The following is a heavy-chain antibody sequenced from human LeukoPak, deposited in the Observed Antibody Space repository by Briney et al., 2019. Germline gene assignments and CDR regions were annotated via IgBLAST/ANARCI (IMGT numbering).Heavy chain of an antibody. CDR3: AKDREAGSGSYFYY. CDR1: GFTFSSYA. D-gene: IGHD3-10*01. J-gene: IGHJ4*02. CDR2: ISGSGGST. Sequence: GGSLRLSCAASGFTFSSYAMSWVRQAPGKGLEWVSAISGSGGSTYYADSVRGRFTISRDNSKNTLYLQMNSLRAEDTAVYYCAKDREAGSGSYFYYWGQGTLVTVSS. V-gene: IGHV3-23*01.